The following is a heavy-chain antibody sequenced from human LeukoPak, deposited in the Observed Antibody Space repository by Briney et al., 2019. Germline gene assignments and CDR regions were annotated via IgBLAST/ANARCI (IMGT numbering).Heavy chain of an antibody. CDR3: ARDPWFGEILFYYFDH. V-gene: IGHV3-21*01. J-gene: IGHJ4*02. D-gene: IGHD3-10*01. CDR1: WFPFQGYT. Sequence: GGAPVPYWHASWFPFQGYTMKLVRQAPGPGLESGAAINSSSGNVYYPDPVKGRFTISRDNPENSLLLQMSSLRVEDTAVYYCARDPWFGEILFYYFDHCGEGTRVGDSS. CDR2: INSSSGNV.